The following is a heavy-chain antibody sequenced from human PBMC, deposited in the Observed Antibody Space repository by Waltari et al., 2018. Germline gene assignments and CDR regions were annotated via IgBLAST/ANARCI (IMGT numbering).Heavy chain of an antibody. V-gene: IGHV1-69*12. CDR3: ARDYSGSYSGY. D-gene: IGHD1-26*01. CDR2: IIPIFGTA. Sequence: QVQLVQAGSEGKKPGSSVKVSCKSSGRTFSSSAISWVRQAPGQGREWMGGIIPIFGTANYAQKFQGRVTITADESTSTAYMELSSLRSEDTAVYYCARDYSGSYSGYWGQGTLVTVSS. CDR1: GRTFSSSA. J-gene: IGHJ4*02.